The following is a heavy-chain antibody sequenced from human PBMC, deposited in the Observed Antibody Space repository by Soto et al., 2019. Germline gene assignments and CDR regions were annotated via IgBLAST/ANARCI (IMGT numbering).Heavy chain of an antibody. CDR3: ARKSRQAGYSSGWYGWFDP. V-gene: IGHV1-69*13. D-gene: IGHD6-19*01. Sequence: SVKVSCKASGGTFSSYAISWVRQAPGQGLEWMGGIIPIFGTANYAQKFQGRVTITADESTGTAYMELSSLRSEDTAVYYCARKSRQAGYSSGWYGWFDPWGQGTLVTVSS. CDR2: IIPIFGTA. J-gene: IGHJ5*02. CDR1: GGTFSSYA.